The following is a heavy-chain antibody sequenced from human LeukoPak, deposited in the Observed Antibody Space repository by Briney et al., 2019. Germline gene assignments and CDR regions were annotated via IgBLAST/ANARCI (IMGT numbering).Heavy chain of an antibody. CDR2: IYYSGNT. V-gene: IGHV4-59*01. CDR3: AREDSGTSIDY. J-gene: IGHJ4*01. CDR1: GGSITSYY. D-gene: IGHD1-26*01. Sequence: PSETLSLTCTVSGGSITSYYYTWIRQPPGKGLEWIGYIYYSGNTNYNPSLKSRVTKSLDMSKNQFSLRLTSVTAADTAVYYCAREDSGTSIDYWGQGTLVTVSS.